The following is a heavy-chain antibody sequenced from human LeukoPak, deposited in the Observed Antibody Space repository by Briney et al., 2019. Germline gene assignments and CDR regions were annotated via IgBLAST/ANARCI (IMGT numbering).Heavy chain of an antibody. Sequence: SETLSLTCTVSGGSISSSSYYWGSIRQPPGKGLEWIGSIYYSGSTYYNPSLKSRVTISVDTSKNQFSLKLSSVTAADTAVYYCARQGYCSGGSCRPVDYWGQGTLVTVSS. CDR1: GGSISSSSYY. CDR3: ARQGYCSGGSCRPVDY. V-gene: IGHV4-39*01. CDR2: IYYSGST. D-gene: IGHD2-15*01. J-gene: IGHJ4*02.